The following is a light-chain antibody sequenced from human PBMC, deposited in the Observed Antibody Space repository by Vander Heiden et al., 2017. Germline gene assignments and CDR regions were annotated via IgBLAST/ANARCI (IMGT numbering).Light chain of an antibody. Sequence: SYVLTQAPLASVAPGQTARISCGGNNIGHKSVHWYRQKPGQAPVLVVNDDSDRPSGIPERFSASKSGNTATLSISRVEAGDEADYFCQVWDSGSDHPVLFGGGTKVTVL. V-gene: IGLV3-21*02. CDR3: QVWDSGSDHPVL. J-gene: IGLJ2*01. CDR1: NIGHKS. CDR2: DDS.